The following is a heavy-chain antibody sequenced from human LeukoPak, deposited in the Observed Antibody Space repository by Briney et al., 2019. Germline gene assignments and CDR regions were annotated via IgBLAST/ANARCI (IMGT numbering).Heavy chain of an antibody. Sequence: SETLSLTCAVYGGSFSGYYWSWIRQPPGKGLEWIGEINHSGSTNYNPSLKSRVTISVDTSKNQFSLKLSSVTAADTAVYYRARELKGWLRKYFDYWGQGTLVTVSS. D-gene: IGHD5-12*01. CDR3: ARELKGWLRKYFDY. J-gene: IGHJ4*02. CDR1: GGSFSGYY. CDR2: INHSGST. V-gene: IGHV4-34*01.